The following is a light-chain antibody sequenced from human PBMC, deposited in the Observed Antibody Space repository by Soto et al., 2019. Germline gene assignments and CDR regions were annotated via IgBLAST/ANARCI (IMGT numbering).Light chain of an antibody. CDR2: GAS. V-gene: IGKV3-20*01. Sequence: EIVLTQSPGTLSLSPGDRATLSCRASQSVSSGYLAWYQQKPGQAPRLLIYGASSRATGIPAWFSGSGSGTSFTLTIISLEPEDFAVYYCQQYGSSPWTFGQGTKVDIK. CDR1: QSVSSGY. CDR3: QQYGSSPWT. J-gene: IGKJ1*01.